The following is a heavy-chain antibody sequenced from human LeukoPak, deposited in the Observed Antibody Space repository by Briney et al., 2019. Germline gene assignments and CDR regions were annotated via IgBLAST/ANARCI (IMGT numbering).Heavy chain of an antibody. CDR2: INHSGST. CDR3: AREGIAAAGTVDY. CDR1: GGSFSGYY. V-gene: IGHV4-34*01. J-gene: IGHJ4*02. D-gene: IGHD6-13*01. Sequence: SETLSLTCAVYGGSFSGYYWSWIRQPPGKGPEWIGEINHSGSTNYNPSLKSRVTISVDTSKNQFSLKLSSVTAADTAVYYCAREGIAAAGTVDYWGQGTLVTVSS.